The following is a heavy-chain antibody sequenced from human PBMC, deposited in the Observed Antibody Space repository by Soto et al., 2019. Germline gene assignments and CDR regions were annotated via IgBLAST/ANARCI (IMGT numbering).Heavy chain of an antibody. Sequence: SETLSLTGTVSCGSINSYYWSWIRQPPGKGLEWIGYIYYSGSTNYNPSLKSRVTISVDKSKNQFSLRLSSVTAADTAVYYCARGSGWTGFDYWGQGTLVTVSS. CDR2: IYYSGST. J-gene: IGHJ4*02. V-gene: IGHV4-59*12. D-gene: IGHD6-19*01. CDR1: CGSINSYY. CDR3: ARGSGWTGFDY.